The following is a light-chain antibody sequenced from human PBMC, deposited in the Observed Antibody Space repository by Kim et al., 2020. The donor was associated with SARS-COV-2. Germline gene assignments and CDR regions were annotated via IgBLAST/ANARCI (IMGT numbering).Light chain of an antibody. J-gene: IGKJ1*01. CDR1: QTISDS. Sequence: DIQMTQSPSTLSASVGDRVTITCRTSQTISDSLAWYQQKPGKAPKLLIYKASTLESGVPSRFSGSGSGTEFTLTISSLQPDDFATYYCQQYTSDWTFGQGTKVDIK. V-gene: IGKV1-5*03. CDR3: QQYTSDWT. CDR2: KAS.